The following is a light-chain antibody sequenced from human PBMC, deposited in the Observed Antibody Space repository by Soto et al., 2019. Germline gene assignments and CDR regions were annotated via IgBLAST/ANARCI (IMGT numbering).Light chain of an antibody. J-gene: IGKJ1*01. CDR2: GAS. CDR3: QQRSNWPLTWT. V-gene: IGKV3-11*01. Sequence: EIVLTQSPGTLSLSPGERATLSCMASQSVSDYLAWYQQKPGQAPRLLIYGASSRATGIPDRFGGSGSGTDFALTISSLEPEDFAVYYCQQRSNWPLTWTFGQGTKVDIK. CDR1: QSVSDY.